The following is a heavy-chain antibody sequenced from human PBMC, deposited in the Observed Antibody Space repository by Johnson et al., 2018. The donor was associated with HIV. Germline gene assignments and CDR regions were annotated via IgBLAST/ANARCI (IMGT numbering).Heavy chain of an antibody. CDR2: INWNSGSI. CDR3: AKNFGGSSWYESGAFDI. CDR1: GFTFDDYD. D-gene: IGHD6-13*01. J-gene: IGHJ3*02. V-gene: IGHV3-20*04. Sequence: VQLVESGGSVVRPGGSLRLSCVGSGFTFDDYDMTWVRQSPGKGLEWVSGINWNSGSIGYADSVKGRFTISRDNAKNSLYLQMNSLRAEDTALYYCAKNFGGSSWYESGAFDIWGQGTMVTVSS.